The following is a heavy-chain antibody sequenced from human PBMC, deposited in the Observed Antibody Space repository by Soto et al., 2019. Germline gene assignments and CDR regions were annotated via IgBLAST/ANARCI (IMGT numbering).Heavy chain of an antibody. D-gene: IGHD3-3*01. Sequence: EVQLVGSGGGLVQPGGSLKLSCAASGFTFSGSAMHWVRQASGKGLGWVGRIRSKANNYATAYGASVKGRFTISRDDSKNTAYLQMNSLTTEDTAVYYCSRQASDFWSGKPQYYMDVWGKGTPVTVSS. CDR1: GFTFSGSA. CDR3: SRQASDFWSGKPQYYMDV. J-gene: IGHJ6*03. V-gene: IGHV3-73*01. CDR2: IRSKANNYAT.